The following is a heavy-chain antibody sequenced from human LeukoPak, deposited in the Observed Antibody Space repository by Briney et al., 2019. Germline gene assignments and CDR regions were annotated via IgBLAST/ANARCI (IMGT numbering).Heavy chain of an antibody. CDR3: ARVLSGCETTRCELDY. J-gene: IGHJ4*02. V-gene: IGHV3-21*01. D-gene: IGHD1-26*01. CDR1: GFSFSDYE. Sequence: GGSLRLSCAASGFSFSDYEMNWVRQAPGKGLEWVSSISSSSTYIYYADSVKGRVTISRDNAKNSLYLQMNSLRAEDTAVYYCARVLSGCETTRCELDYWGQGTLVTVSS. CDR2: ISSSSTYI.